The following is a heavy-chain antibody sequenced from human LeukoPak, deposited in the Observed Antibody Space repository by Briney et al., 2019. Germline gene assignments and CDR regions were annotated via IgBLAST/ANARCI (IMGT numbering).Heavy chain of an antibody. CDR3: ARLPILGVVDY. CDR1: GGSINTRSYY. Sequence: PSETLSLTCSVSGGSINTRSYYWGWIRQPPGKGLEWIGSIYYGGLTYYNPSLKSRVTLSADTSRNHFFLKVNSVTAADTSVYYCARLPILGVVDYWGQGTLVTVSS. D-gene: IGHD1-26*01. J-gene: IGHJ4*02. CDR2: IYYGGLT. V-gene: IGHV4-39*02.